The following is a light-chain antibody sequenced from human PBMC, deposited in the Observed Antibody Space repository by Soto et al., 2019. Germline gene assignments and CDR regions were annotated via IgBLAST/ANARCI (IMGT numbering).Light chain of an antibody. CDR2: IND. CDR3: AAWDDSLNGVV. Sequence: QSVLTQPPSASGTPGQRVTISCSGSSSNIGSYTVNWYQQLPGAAPKLLIYINDQRPSGVPDRFSGSKSGTSASLAMSGLQSEDEADYYCAAWDDSLNGVVFGGGTKLTVL. V-gene: IGLV1-44*01. J-gene: IGLJ2*01. CDR1: SSNIGSYT.